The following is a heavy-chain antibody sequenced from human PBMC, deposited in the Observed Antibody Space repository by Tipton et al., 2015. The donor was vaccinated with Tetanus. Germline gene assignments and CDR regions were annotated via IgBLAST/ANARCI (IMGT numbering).Heavy chain of an antibody. D-gene: IGHD3-22*01. Sequence: TLSLTCTVSGGSVSSGSYYWSWIRQPPGKGLEWIGSIYYSGSTYYNPSLKSRVTISVDTSKNQFSLKLSSVTAADTAVYYCARPILSGYYGDYFDYWGQGTLVTVSS. CDR1: GGSVSSGSYY. CDR2: IYYSGST. CDR3: ARPILSGYYGDYFDY. V-gene: IGHV4-39*01. J-gene: IGHJ4*02.